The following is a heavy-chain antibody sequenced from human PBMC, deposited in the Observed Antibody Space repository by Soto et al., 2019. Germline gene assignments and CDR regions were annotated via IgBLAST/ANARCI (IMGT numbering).Heavy chain of an antibody. Sequence: PGGSLRLSCAASGFTFTTYWITWVRQAPGKGLEWVANIKQDGSEKYYVDSVRGRFTISRDNTKNSLYLQMNSLRAEDTAVYYCTRSLGYCSGGSCFPFDHWGQGALVTVSS. CDR2: IKQDGSEK. D-gene: IGHD2-15*01. J-gene: IGHJ4*02. CDR1: GFTFTTYW. V-gene: IGHV3-7*01. CDR3: TRSLGYCSGGSCFPFDH.